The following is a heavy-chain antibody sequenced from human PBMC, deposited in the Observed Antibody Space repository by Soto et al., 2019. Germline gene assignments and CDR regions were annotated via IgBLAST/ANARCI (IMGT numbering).Heavy chain of an antibody. D-gene: IGHD4-17*01. V-gene: IGHV4-4*02. CDR3: ARDADYGGNGRVFDY. J-gene: IGHJ4*02. CDR1: GGSLISKNW. Sequence: SETLSLTCAVSGGSLISKNWWSWVRQPPGKGLEWIGEIYHSGSTNYNPSLKSRVTISVDKSKNQFSLKLSSVTAADTAVYYCARDADYGGNGRVFDYWGQGTLVTVSS. CDR2: IYHSGST.